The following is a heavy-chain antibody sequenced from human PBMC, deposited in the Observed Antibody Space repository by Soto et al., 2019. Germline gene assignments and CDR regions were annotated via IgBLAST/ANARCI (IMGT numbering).Heavy chain of an antibody. Sequence: GGSLRLSCAASGFTFSDYYMSWIRQAPGKGLEWVSYISSSGSTIYYADSVKGRFTISRANAKNSLYLQMNSLRAEDTAVYYCAREPYSSGWYEHGWFDPWGQGTLVTVSS. CDR2: ISSSGSTI. J-gene: IGHJ5*02. V-gene: IGHV3-11*01. CDR1: GFTFSDYY. D-gene: IGHD6-19*01. CDR3: AREPYSSGWYEHGWFDP.